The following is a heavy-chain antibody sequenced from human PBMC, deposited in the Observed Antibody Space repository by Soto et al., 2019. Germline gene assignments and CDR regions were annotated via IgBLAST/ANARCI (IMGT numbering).Heavy chain of an antibody. CDR1: GYTFTNYG. V-gene: IGHV1-18*01. Sequence: QVQLVQSGPEVKNPGASVKVSCKASGYTFTNYGIKWVRQAPGQGLEWVGWITTYNGNRYSAEKFQGRVTMTTDTSTSTTYMELKSLTADDTGVYYCARDAQPKGVAADGASDYWGQGTLVTVSS. CDR2: ITTYNGNR. CDR3: ARDAQPKGVAADGASDY. D-gene: IGHD6-19*01. J-gene: IGHJ4*02.